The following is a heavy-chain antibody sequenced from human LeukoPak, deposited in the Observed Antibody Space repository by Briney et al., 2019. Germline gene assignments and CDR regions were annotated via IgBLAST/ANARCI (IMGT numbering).Heavy chain of an antibody. J-gene: IGHJ4*02. D-gene: IGHD3-10*01. CDR3: AKAPTYYYGSGSYFDY. CDR1: GYTFSSYA. V-gene: IGHV3-23*01. CDR2: VSSSGST. Sequence: GESLKISCKGSGYTFSSYAMSWVRQAPGKGLEWVSTVSSSGSTHFADSVKGRFTISRDSSKNTLYLQMNSLRAEDTAIYYCAKAPTYYYGSGSYFDYWGQGTLVTVSS.